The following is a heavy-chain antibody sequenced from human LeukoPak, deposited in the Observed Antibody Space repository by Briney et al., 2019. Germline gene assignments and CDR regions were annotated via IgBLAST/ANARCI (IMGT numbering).Heavy chain of an antibody. D-gene: IGHD5-24*01. CDR1: GGSISSGSYY. Sequence: PSETLSLTCTVSGGSISSGSYYWSWIRQPPGKGLEWIGYIYYSGSTNYNPSLKSRVTISVDTSKNQFSLKLSSVTAADTAVYYCARGRDGYNLGYWGQGTLVTVSS. V-gene: IGHV4-61*01. CDR3: ARGRDGYNLGY. J-gene: IGHJ4*02. CDR2: IYYSGST.